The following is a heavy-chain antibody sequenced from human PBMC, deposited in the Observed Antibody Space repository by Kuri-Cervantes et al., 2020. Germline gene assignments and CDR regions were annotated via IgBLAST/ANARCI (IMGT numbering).Heavy chain of an antibody. D-gene: IGHD3-9*01. CDR3: ARTPQAKSLDWLKGVVNVPSLFDP. J-gene: IGHJ5*02. CDR2: IYYSGST. V-gene: IGHV4-59*11. CDR1: GGSFSSHH. Sequence: SETLSLTCAVYGGSFSSHHWNWIRQPPGKGLEWIGYIYYSGSTNYNPSLKSRVTISVDTSKNQFSLKLSSVTAADTAVYYCARTPQAKSLDWLKGVVNVPSLFDPWGQGTLVTVSS.